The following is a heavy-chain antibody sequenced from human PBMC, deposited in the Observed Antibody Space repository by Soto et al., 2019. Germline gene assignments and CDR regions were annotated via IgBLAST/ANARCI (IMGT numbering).Heavy chain of an antibody. J-gene: IGHJ5*02. Sequence: SETLSLTCTVSGDSISSGDYYWSWIRQPPGKGLEWIGYIYYSGSTYYNPSLKSRVTISVDTSKNQFSLKLSSVTAADTAVYYCARDMVAAAPPGWFDPWGQGTLVTVSS. CDR3: ARDMVAAAPPGWFDP. CDR1: GDSISSGDYY. V-gene: IGHV4-30-4*01. CDR2: IYYSGST. D-gene: IGHD6-13*01.